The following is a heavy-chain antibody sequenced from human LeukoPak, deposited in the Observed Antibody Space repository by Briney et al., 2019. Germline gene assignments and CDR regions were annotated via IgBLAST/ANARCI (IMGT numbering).Heavy chain of an antibody. V-gene: IGHV3-7*01. CDR2: IKQDGTEE. CDR1: GFTFSSSW. Sequence: GGSLRLSCVASGFTFSSSWMSWVRRAPGKGLEWVANIKQDGTEEYYADSVRGRFTISRDNSKNTLYLQMNSLRAEDTAVYYCARDRGGYSSSWGFDYWGQGTLVTVSS. J-gene: IGHJ4*02. CDR3: ARDRGGYSSSWGFDY. D-gene: IGHD6-13*01.